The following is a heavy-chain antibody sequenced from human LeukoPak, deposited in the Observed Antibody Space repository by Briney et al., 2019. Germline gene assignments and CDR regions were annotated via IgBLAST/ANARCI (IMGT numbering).Heavy chain of an antibody. V-gene: IGHV4-31*03. Sequence: SQTLSLTCTVSGDSISTGGYYWAWNRQHRERNLEWIGYIYYSGSTHYNPSLQSRVTISVDTSKNQFSLNLNSVTAADTAVYYCARVIVVVPIGVYHYYAMDVWGQGTTVTVSS. CDR2: IYYSGST. CDR1: GDSISTGGYY. D-gene: IGHD2-2*01. CDR3: ARVIVVVPIGVYHYYAMDV. J-gene: IGHJ6*02.